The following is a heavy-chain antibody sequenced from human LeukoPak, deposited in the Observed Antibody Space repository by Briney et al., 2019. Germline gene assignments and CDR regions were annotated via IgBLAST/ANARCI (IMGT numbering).Heavy chain of an antibody. CDR2: IYYSGST. D-gene: IGHD6-13*01. CDR3: AKDRASSSWYLQRRDWFDP. CDR1: GGSISSYY. V-gene: IGHV4-59*12. J-gene: IGHJ5*02. Sequence: SETLSLTCTVSGGSISSYYWSWIRQPPGKGLEWIGYIYYSGSTNYNPSLKSRVTISVDTSKNQFSLKLSSVTAADTAVYYCAKDRASSSWYLQRRDWFDPWGQGTLVTVSS.